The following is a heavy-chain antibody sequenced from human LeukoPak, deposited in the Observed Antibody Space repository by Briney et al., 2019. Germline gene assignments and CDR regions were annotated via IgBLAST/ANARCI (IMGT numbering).Heavy chain of an antibody. CDR2: IYPGDSDT. Sequence: GESLKISCKGSGYSFTSYWIGWVRPMPGKGLEWMGIIYPGDSDTRYSPSFQGQVTISADKSISTAYLQWSSLKASDTAMYYCARQGTVVTRYYYYYMDVWGKGTTVTVSS. CDR1: GYSFTSYW. D-gene: IGHD4-23*01. V-gene: IGHV5-51*01. J-gene: IGHJ6*03. CDR3: ARQGTVVTRYYYYYMDV.